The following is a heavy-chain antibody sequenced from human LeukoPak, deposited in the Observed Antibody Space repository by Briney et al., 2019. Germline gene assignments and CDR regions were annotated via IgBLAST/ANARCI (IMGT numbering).Heavy chain of an antibody. D-gene: IGHD3-22*01. CDR2: ISGSGGST. CDR3: AKGGSGYYWILDY. Sequence: ETLSLTCTVSGGSISSYYWSWVRQAPGKGLEWVSAISGSGGSTYYADSVKGRFTISRDNSKNTLYLQMNSLRAEDTAVYYCAKGGSGYYWILDYWGQGTLATVSS. CDR1: GGSISSYY. J-gene: IGHJ4*02. V-gene: IGHV3-23*01.